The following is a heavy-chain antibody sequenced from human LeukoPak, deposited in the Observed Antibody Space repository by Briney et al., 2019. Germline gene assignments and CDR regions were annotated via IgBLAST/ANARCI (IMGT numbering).Heavy chain of an antibody. J-gene: IGHJ4*02. V-gene: IGHV3-30*02. CDR1: GFTFSSYV. CDR3: TTSRGYLCSF. D-gene: IGHD2-15*01. CDR2: IRYDGSNK. Sequence: GGSLRLSCAASGFTFSSYVMHWVRQAPSKGLEWVTFIRYDGSNKYYADSVKGRFTISRDDSKNTLYLQMNSLKTEDTAVCYCTTSRGYLCSFWGQGTLVTVSS.